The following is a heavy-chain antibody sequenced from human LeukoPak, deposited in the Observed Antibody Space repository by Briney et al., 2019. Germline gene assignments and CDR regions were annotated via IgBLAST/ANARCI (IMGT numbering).Heavy chain of an antibody. CDR2: IYYSGST. CDR1: SASISSTSYY. J-gene: IGHJ3*02. Sequence: SETLSLTCTVSSASISSTSYYWGWIRQPPGKGLEWIGSIYYSGSTYYNPSLKSRITISVDTSKNQFSLKLSSVTAADTAVYYCARRSTLYYYDSSGSRGAFDIWGQGTMVTVSS. CDR3: ARRSTLYYYDSSGSRGAFDI. D-gene: IGHD3-22*01. V-gene: IGHV4-39*01.